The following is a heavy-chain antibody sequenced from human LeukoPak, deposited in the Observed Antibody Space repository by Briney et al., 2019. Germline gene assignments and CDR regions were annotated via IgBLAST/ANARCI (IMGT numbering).Heavy chain of an antibody. Sequence: PGGSLRLSCGASGFTFRSYSMHSVRQAPGKGLEWVSYISSTSSTIYYADSVKGRFTISRDNAKNSLYLQMNSLRDEDTAVYYCARAAPYYYDSSGYSAFDSWGQGTMVTVSA. D-gene: IGHD3-22*01. CDR3: ARAAPYYYDSSGYSAFDS. J-gene: IGHJ3*02. V-gene: IGHV3-48*02. CDR2: ISSTSSTI. CDR1: GFTFRSYS.